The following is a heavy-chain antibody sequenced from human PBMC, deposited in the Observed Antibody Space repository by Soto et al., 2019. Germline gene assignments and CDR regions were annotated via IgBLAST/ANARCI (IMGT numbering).Heavy chain of an antibody. CDR3: ARTYCSSTSCYRYAFDI. V-gene: IGHV3-48*01. CDR2: ISSSSSTI. CDR1: GFTFSSYT. D-gene: IGHD2-2*02. Sequence: GGSLTLACAASGFTFSSYTINWVRQAPGKGLEWVSYISSSSSTIYYADSAKGRFTISRDNAKNSLYLQMNSLRAEDTAFYYCARTYCSSTSCYRYAFDIWGQGTMFTFS. J-gene: IGHJ3*02.